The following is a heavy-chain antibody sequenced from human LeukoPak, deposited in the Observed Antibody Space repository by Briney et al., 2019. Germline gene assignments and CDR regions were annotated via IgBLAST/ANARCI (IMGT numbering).Heavy chain of an antibody. CDR3: ARVMSTSPIDFDY. D-gene: IGHD2-2*01. J-gene: IGHJ4*02. CDR1: GYTFTSYD. Sequence: GASVKVSCKASGYTFTSYDINWVRQATGQGLEWLGWISAYNGNTNYAQKLQGRVTMTTDTSTSTAYMELRSLRSDDTAVYYCARVMSTSPIDFDYWGQGTLVTVSS. CDR2: ISAYNGNT. V-gene: IGHV1-18*01.